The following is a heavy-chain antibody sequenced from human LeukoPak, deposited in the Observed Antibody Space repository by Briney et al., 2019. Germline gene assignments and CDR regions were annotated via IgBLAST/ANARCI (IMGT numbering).Heavy chain of an antibody. CDR2: IIPIFGTA. J-gene: IGHJ5*02. D-gene: IGHD3-10*01. V-gene: IGHV1-69*05. Sequence: GASVKVSCKASGGTFSSYAISWVRQAPGQGLEWMGRIIPIFGTANYAQKFQGRVTITTDESTSTAYMELSSLRSEDTAVYYCASVSGQYGSGFEKWFDPWGQGTLVTVSS. CDR3: ASVSGQYGSGFEKWFDP. CDR1: GGTFSSYA.